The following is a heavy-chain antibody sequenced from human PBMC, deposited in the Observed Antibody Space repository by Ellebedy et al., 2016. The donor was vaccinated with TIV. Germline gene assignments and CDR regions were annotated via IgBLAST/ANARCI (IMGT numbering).Heavy chain of an antibody. J-gene: IGHJ4*02. CDR1: GFTFSSYA. Sequence: GGSLRLXXAASGFTFSSYAMSWVRQAPGKGLEWVSAISGSGGSTYYADPVKGRFTISRDNSKNTLYLQMNSLRAEDTAVYYCAKDDLLTQYYFDYWGQGTLVTVSS. CDR3: AKDDLLTQYYFDY. CDR2: ISGSGGST. V-gene: IGHV3-23*01. D-gene: IGHD1-26*01.